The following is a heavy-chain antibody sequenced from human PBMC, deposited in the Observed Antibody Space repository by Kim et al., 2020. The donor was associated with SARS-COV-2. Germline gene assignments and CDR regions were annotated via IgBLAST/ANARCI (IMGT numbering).Heavy chain of an antibody. V-gene: IGHV3-15*01. D-gene: IGHD5-18*01. CDR3: TTDRGPDVDTAMVRRWFDP. CDR2: IKSKTDGGTT. J-gene: IGHJ5*02. Sequence: GGSLRLSCAASGFTFSNAWMSWVRQAPGKGLEWVGRIKSKTDGGTTDYAAPVKGRFTISRDDSKNTLYLQMNSLKTEDTAVYYCTTDRGPDVDTAMVRRWFDPWGQGTLVTVSS. CDR1: GFTFSNAW.